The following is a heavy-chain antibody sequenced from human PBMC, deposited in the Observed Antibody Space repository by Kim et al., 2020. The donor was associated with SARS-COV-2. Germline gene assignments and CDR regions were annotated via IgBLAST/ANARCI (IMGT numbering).Heavy chain of an antibody. D-gene: IGHD3-22*01. CDR2: IYYSGST. CDR3: ARVSNLDYYDSSGYYF. Sequence: SETLSLTCTVSVGSISSSSYYWGWIRQPPGKGLEWIGSIYYSGSTYYNPSLKSRVTISVDTSKNQFSLKLSSVTAADTAVYYCARVSNLDYYDSSGYYF. V-gene: IGHV4-39*07. J-gene: IGHJ4*01. CDR1: VGSISSSSYY.